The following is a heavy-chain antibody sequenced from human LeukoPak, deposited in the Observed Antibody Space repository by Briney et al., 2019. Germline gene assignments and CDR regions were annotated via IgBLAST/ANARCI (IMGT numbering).Heavy chain of an antibody. Sequence: GGSLRLSCAASGFTFSIYDMHWVRQAPGKGLEWVAVISYDGSIKYYADSVKGRFTISRDNAKNTVYLQMNSLRAEDTALYYCAHGSGSAIDYWGQGTLVTVSS. J-gene: IGHJ4*02. D-gene: IGHD3-10*01. CDR3: AHGSGSAIDY. CDR1: GFTFSIYD. V-gene: IGHV3-30*03. CDR2: ISYDGSIK.